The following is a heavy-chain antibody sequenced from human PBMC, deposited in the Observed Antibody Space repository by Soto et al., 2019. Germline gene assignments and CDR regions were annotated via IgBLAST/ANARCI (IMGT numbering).Heavy chain of an antibody. J-gene: IGHJ4*02. CDR3: ARGCSFSNSGWYGGFDY. V-gene: IGHV3-33*01. D-gene: IGHD6-19*01. Sequence: QVQLVESGGGVVQPGRSLRLSCAASGFSFSTYGMHWVRQAPGRGLEWLAVIWYDGGEKYYADSAKGRFTISSDNPKNTLYLQVNSLRAEDTAVYYCARGCSFSNSGWYGGFDYWGQGALVTVSS. CDR1: GFSFSTYG. CDR2: IWYDGGEK.